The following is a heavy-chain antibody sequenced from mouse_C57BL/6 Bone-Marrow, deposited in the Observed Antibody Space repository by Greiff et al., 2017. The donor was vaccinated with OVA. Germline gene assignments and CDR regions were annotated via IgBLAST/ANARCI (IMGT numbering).Heavy chain of an antibody. CDR1: GYTFTDYY. V-gene: IGHV1-19*01. Sequence: EVQLQQSGPVLVKPGASVKMSCKASGYTFTDYYMNWVKQSHGKSLEWIGVINPYNGGTSYNQKFKCKATLTVDKSSSTAYMELNSLTSEDSAVYYCAREDYGSSSAWFAYWGQGTLVTVSA. J-gene: IGHJ3*01. CDR3: AREDYGSSSAWFAY. CDR2: INPYNGGT. D-gene: IGHD1-1*01.